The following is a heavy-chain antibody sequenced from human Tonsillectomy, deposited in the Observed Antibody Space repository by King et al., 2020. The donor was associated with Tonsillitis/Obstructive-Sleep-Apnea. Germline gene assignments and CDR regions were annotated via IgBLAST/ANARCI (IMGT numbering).Heavy chain of an antibody. D-gene: IGHD1-26*01. J-gene: IGHJ4*02. Sequence: VQLVQSGAEVKKPGASVKVSCKASGYTFTTYAIHWVRQAPGQRPEWMGWIYPGNDDTKCSQRFQGRVAITRDTSASTVYMELSSLRSEDTAVYYCARDGPILGAPQEYWGQGTLVTVSS. CDR2: IYPGNDDT. CDR3: ARDGPILGAPQEY. CDR1: GYTFTTYA. V-gene: IGHV1-3*01.